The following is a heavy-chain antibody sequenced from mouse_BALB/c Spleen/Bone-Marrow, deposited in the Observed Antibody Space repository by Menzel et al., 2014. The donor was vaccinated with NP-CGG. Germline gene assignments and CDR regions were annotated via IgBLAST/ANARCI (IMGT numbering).Heavy chain of an antibody. D-gene: IGHD1-1*01. CDR2: IDPANGNT. J-gene: IGHJ1*01. CDR3: ASYYYGRYFDV. Sequence: EVQLQQSGAELVKPGASVKLSCTASGFNIKDTYMHWVKQRPEQGLEWIGRIDPANGNTKYDPKFQGKATITADTSSNTAFLQLSSLTSEDTAVYYCASYYYGRYFDVWGEGTTVTVSS. CDR1: GFNIKDTY. V-gene: IGHV14-3*02.